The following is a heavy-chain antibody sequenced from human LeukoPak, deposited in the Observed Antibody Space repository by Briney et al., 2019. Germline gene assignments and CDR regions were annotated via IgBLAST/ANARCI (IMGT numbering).Heavy chain of an antibody. J-gene: IGHJ6*02. CDR1: GSRFTSYW. CDR2: IYPGDSDT. V-gene: IGHV5-51*01. CDR3: ARRGQEGPAASPYYYYSMDV. D-gene: IGHD2-2*01. Sequence: GAALKISLKGSGSRFTSYWIGWVRRRPGKGREWMGIIYPGDSDTRYSTSFQGQVTISAEKSMKTAYLQWSSLRASDTAIYYCARRGQEGPAASPYYYYSMDVWGQGTTVTVSS.